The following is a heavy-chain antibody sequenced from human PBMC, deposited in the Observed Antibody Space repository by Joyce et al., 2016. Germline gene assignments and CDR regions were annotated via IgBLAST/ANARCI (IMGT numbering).Heavy chain of an antibody. CDR1: GFNFSTYS. CDR2: ISYDGLNK. Sequence: QVQLVESGGGVVRPGRSLRLSCAASGFNFSTYSMHWVRQAPGKGVEWVVVISYDGLNKRSADSVKGRITISRDNSKSTLYLQMNSLRTEDTAVYFCARDGSPTFDTDGYYYEVATNFDYWGQGTLITVSS. V-gene: IGHV3-30*04. D-gene: IGHD3-22*01. J-gene: IGHJ4*02. CDR3: ARDGSPTFDTDGYYYEVATNFDY.